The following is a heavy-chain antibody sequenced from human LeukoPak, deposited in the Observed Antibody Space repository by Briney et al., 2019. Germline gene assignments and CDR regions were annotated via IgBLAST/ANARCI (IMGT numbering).Heavy chain of an antibody. CDR1: GFTFSSYG. CDR3: AREEVRERAFDI. CDR2: ISYDGSNK. Sequence: PGGSLRLSCAASGFTFSSYGMHWVRQAPGKGLEWVAVISYDGSNKYYADSVKGRFTISRDNSKNTLYLQMNSLRAEDTAVYYCAREEVRERAFDIWGQGTMVTVSS. V-gene: IGHV3-30*03. D-gene: IGHD4-11*01. J-gene: IGHJ3*02.